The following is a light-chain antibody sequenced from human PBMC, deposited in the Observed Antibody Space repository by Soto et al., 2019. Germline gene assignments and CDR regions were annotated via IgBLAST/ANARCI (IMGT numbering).Light chain of an antibody. CDR1: QSVSSY. Sequence: EIVLTQSPATLSLSPGERATLSCRASQSVSSYLAWYQQKPGQAPRLLIYDASNRATGIPARFSGSGSGTDFTLTISSLEPEEFSVYYCQQRSNWPPWTFGQGTKVAIK. CDR2: DAS. V-gene: IGKV3-11*01. J-gene: IGKJ1*01. CDR3: QQRSNWPPWT.